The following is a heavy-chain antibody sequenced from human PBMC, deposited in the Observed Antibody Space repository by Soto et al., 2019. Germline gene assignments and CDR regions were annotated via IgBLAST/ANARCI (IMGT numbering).Heavy chain of an antibody. CDR1: GFTVSSNY. V-gene: IGHV3-53*01. J-gene: IGHJ4*02. CDR2: IYSGGST. CDR3: ASSYTWRLFDY. D-gene: IGHD3-16*01. Sequence: PGGSLRLSCAVSGFTVSSNYMTWVRQAPGKGLEWVSVIYSGGSTYYADCVRGRFTISRDNSKKTLYLQMNSLRAEDTAVYYCASSYTWRLFDYWGQGTVVTVSS.